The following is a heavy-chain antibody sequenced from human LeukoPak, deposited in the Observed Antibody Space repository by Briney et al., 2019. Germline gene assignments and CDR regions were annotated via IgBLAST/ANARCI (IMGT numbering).Heavy chain of an antibody. V-gene: IGHV3-30*03. CDR2: ISHDGNNK. CDR1: GFTFSTYG. J-gene: IGHJ4*02. CDR3: ARDWGNWGYGWYFDH. Sequence: GGSLRLSCVASGFTFSTYGMHWVRQAPGKGLEWVAAISHDGNNKYYVDSVKGRFTISRDNSKNTLYLQMNTLRVEDTAVYYCARDWGNWGYGWYFDHWGQGTLVTVSS. D-gene: IGHD7-27*01.